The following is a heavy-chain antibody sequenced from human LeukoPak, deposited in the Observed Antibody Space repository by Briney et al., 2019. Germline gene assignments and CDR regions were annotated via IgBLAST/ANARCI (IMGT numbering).Heavy chain of an antibody. CDR2: MNPNSGNT. Sequence: RASVKVSCKASGYTFTSYDINWVRQATGQGLEWMGWMNPNSGNTGYAQKFQGRVTITRNTSISTAYMELSSLRSEDTAVYYCARATGVYGDLSDYRGQGTLVTVSS. CDR3: ARATGVYGDLSDY. J-gene: IGHJ4*02. CDR1: GYTFTSYD. D-gene: IGHD4-17*01. V-gene: IGHV1-8*03.